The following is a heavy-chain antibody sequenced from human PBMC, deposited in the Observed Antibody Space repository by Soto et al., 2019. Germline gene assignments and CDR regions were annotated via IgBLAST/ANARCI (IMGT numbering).Heavy chain of an antibody. CDR2: TYYRSKWYN. CDR1: GDSVSSNSAA. V-gene: IGHV6-1*01. D-gene: IGHD1-26*01. CDR3: AKLNLVGAASAYYYYYGMDV. J-gene: IGHJ6*02. Sequence: PSQALSLTCAISGDSVSSNSAAWNWIRQSPSRGLEWLGRTYYRSKWYNDYAVSVKSRITINPDTSKNQFSLQLNSVTPEDTAVYYCAKLNLVGAASAYYYYYGMDVWGQGTTVTVSS.